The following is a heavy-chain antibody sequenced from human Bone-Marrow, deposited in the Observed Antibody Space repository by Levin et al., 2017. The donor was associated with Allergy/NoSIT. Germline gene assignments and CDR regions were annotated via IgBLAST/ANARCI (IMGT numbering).Heavy chain of an antibody. CDR1: GFTFSSYW. Sequence: GGSLRLSCAASGFTFSSYWMSWVRQAPGKGLEWVANIKQDGSEKYYVDSVKGRFTISRDNAKNSLYLQMNSLRAEDTAVYYCARDGDGYNFDVDYWGQGTLVTVSS. D-gene: IGHD5-24*01. V-gene: IGHV3-7*01. CDR3: ARDGDGYNFDVDY. CDR2: IKQDGSEK. J-gene: IGHJ4*02.